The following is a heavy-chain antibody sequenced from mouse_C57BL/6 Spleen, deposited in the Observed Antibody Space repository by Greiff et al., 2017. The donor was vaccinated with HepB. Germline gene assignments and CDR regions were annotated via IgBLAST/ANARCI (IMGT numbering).Heavy chain of an antibody. CDR2: IDPSDSET. V-gene: IGHV1-52*01. CDR3: ARDHYYDSSYYFDY. CDR1: GYTFTSYW. Sequence: QVQLQQPGAELVRPGSSVKLSCKASGYTFTSYWMHWVKQRPIQGLEWIGNIDPSDSETHYNQKFKDKATLTVDKSSSTAYMQLSSLTSEDSAVYYCARDHYYDSSYYFDYWGQGTTLTVSS. D-gene: IGHD1-1*01. J-gene: IGHJ2*01.